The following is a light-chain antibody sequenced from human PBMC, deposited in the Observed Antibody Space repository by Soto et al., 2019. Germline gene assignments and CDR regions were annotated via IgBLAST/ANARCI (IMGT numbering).Light chain of an antibody. CDR1: QSVSNNY. Sequence: EIVLTQPPCTLSLSPGERATLSCRASQSVSNNYLAWYQQKPGQAPRLLIYGASNRATGIPDRFSGSGSGTDFTLTISRLEPEDFAVYYCQQYGSSGTFGQRTKV. J-gene: IGKJ1*01. CDR2: GAS. CDR3: QQYGSSGT. V-gene: IGKV3-20*01.